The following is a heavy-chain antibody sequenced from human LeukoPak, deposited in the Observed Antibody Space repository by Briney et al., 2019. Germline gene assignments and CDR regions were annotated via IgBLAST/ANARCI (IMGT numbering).Heavy chain of an antibody. CDR2: ISSSGSTI. CDR1: GFTFSDYY. CDR3: ASCGYSYGLYYFDY. J-gene: IGHJ4*02. V-gene: IGHV3-11*04. Sequence: GGSLRLSCAASGFTFSDYYMSWIRQAPGKGLEWVSYISSSGSTIYYADSVKGRFTISRDNAKNSLCLQMNSLRAEDTAVYYCASCGYSYGLYYFDYWGQGTLVTVSS. D-gene: IGHD5-18*01.